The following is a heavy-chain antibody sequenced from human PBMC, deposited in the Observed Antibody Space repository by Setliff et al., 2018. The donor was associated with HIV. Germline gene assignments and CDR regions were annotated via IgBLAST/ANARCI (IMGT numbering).Heavy chain of an antibody. CDR3: VRVISGGAFDI. V-gene: IGHV3-72*01. CDR2: SRTKTYSYTT. CDR1: GFTFSDHY. D-gene: IGHD2-21*01. J-gene: IGHJ3*02. Sequence: GGSLRLSCAASGFTFSDHYMDWVRQAPGKGPEWVGRSRTKTYSYTTDYAASVKGRFTISRDDSQNSLYLQMNSLKTEDTAVYYCVRVISGGAFDIRGQGTKVTGSS.